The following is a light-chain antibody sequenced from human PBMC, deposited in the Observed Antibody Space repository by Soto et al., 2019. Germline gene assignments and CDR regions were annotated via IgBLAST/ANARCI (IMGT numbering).Light chain of an antibody. Sequence: QPVLTQPASVSGSPGQSITISCTGSSSDIGGYNYVSWYQQHPGKAPKLLIYDVINRPSGVSNRFSGSKFGNTASLTISGLRAEDEADYSCSSYTSSDTVIFGGGTKLTVL. V-gene: IGLV2-14*03. CDR2: DVI. J-gene: IGLJ2*01. CDR1: SSDIGGYNY. CDR3: SSYTSSDTVI.